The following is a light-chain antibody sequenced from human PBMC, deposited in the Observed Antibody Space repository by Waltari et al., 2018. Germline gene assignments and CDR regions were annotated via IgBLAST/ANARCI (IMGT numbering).Light chain of an antibody. CDR3: QQYSIYKT. J-gene: IGKJ1*01. V-gene: IGKV1-5*03. Sequence: DIEMTQSPSALSASVGDRVTITCRASRSVSRSLAWYQQKPGKAPKLLISQASSLEDGGPSRFSGSGSGTDFTLTISILQPDDYASYYCQQYSIYKTFGQGTKVEIK. CDR1: RSVSRS. CDR2: QAS.